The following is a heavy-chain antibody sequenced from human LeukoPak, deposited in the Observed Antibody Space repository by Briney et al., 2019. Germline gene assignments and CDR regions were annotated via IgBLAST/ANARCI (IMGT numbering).Heavy chain of an antibody. CDR2: IYYSGST. CDR1: GGSLSSYY. Sequence: SETLSLTCTVSGGSLSSYYWSWIRQPPGKGLEWIGYIYYSGSTNYNPSLKGRVTISVDTSKNQFSLKLSSVTAADTAVYYCARGGYDILTGYFWFDPWGQGTLVTVSS. V-gene: IGHV4-59*01. CDR3: ARGGYDILTGYFWFDP. J-gene: IGHJ5*02. D-gene: IGHD3-9*01.